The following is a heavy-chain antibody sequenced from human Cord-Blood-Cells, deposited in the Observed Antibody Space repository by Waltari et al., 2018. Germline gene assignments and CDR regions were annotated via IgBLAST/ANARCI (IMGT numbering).Heavy chain of an antibody. CDR3: ARDGPRITMVRGVIDY. CDR2: INPNSGGT. V-gene: IGHV1-2*02. D-gene: IGHD3-10*01. J-gene: IGHJ4*02. CDR1: GYTFTGYY. Sequence: QVQLVQSGAEAKKPGASVKVSCKASGYTFTGYYMHWVRQAPGQGLEWMGWINPNSGGTNYAQKFQGRVTMTRDTSISTAYMELSRLRSDDTAVYYCARDGPRITMVRGVIDYWGQGTLVTVSS.